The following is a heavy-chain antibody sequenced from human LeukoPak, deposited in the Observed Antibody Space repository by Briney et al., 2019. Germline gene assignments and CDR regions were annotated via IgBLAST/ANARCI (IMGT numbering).Heavy chain of an antibody. Sequence: SETLSLTCTVSGGSISSSSYYWGWIRQPPGKGLEWIGSIYYSGSTYYNPSLKSRVTISVDTSKNQLSLKLSSVTAADTAVYYCARDGGGSDFWSGYFGDAFDIWGQGTMVTVSS. J-gene: IGHJ3*02. CDR2: IYYSGST. D-gene: IGHD3-3*01. V-gene: IGHV4-39*07. CDR1: GGSISSSSYY. CDR3: ARDGGGSDFWSGYFGDAFDI.